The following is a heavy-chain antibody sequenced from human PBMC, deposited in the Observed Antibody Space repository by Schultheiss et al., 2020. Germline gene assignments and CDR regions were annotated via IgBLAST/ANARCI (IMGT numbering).Heavy chain of an antibody. CDR2: ISSNGGST. V-gene: IGHV3-64*01. D-gene: IGHD1-1*01. J-gene: IGHJ5*02. CDR1: GFTFSSYA. Sequence: WGSLRLSCAASGFTFSSYAMHWVRQAPGKGLEYVSAISSNGGSTYYANSVKGRFTISRDNSKNTLYLQMNSLRAEDTAVYYCARDSSKLGFDPWGQGTLVTVSS. CDR3: ARDSSKLGFDP.